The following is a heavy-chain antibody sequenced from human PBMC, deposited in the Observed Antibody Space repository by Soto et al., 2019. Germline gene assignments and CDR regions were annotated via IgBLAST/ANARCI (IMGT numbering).Heavy chain of an antibody. J-gene: IGHJ5*02. D-gene: IGHD2-2*01. CDR1: GDSVSSNSAS. Sequence: PSQTLSLTCAISGDSVSSNSASWNWIRQSPSRGLEWLGKTYYRSKWYNDYAVSVKSRITLNPDTSKNQFSLQLNSVTPEDTAVYYCVRERKYQLLSWYWFDACGQGTLVTVSS. CDR2: TYYRSKWYN. CDR3: VRERKYQLLSWYWFDA. V-gene: IGHV6-1*01.